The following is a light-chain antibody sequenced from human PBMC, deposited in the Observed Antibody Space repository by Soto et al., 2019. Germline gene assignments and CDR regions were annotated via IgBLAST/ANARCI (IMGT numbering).Light chain of an antibody. Sequence: EIVMTQSPATLSVSPGERATLSFSASQSVSSNLAWYQQKPGQAPRLLIYGASTRATGIPARFSGSGSGTEFTLTISTLQSEDFGIYYCQQSNNWPWTFGQGTKVDIK. J-gene: IGKJ1*01. V-gene: IGKV3-15*01. CDR1: QSVSSN. CDR2: GAS. CDR3: QQSNNWPWT.